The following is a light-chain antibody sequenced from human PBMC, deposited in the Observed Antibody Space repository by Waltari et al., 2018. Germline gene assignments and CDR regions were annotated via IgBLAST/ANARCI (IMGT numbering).Light chain of an antibody. CDR1: QSLLHSNRYNS. CDR2: LGS. Sequence: DIVMTQSPLSLPVTPGEPASISCRSSQSLLHSNRYNSLDWYLQKPGQSPQLLIYLGSNRASGVPDRFSGSGSGTDFTLKISRVEAEDVGLYYCMQALQTPYTFGQGTKLEIK. V-gene: IGKV2-28*01. CDR3: MQALQTPYT. J-gene: IGKJ2*01.